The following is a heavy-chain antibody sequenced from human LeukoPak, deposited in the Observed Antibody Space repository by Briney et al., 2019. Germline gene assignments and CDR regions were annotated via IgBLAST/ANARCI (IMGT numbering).Heavy chain of an antibody. CDR2: IYHSGST. CDR1: GYSISSGYY. J-gene: IGHJ6*03. V-gene: IGHV4-38-2*02. D-gene: IGHD3-10*01. Sequence: ASETLSLTCTVSGYSISSGYYWGWIRQPPGKGLEWIGSIYHSGSTYYNPSLKSRVTISVDTSKNQFSLKLSSVTAADTAVYYCARIWFGEFVYYYYMDVWGKGTTVTVSS. CDR3: ARIWFGEFVYYYYMDV.